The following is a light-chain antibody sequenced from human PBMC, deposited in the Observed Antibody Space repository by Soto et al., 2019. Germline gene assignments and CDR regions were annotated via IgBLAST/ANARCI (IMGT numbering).Light chain of an antibody. V-gene: IGKV3-20*01. CDR2: GTS. CDR3: KQYGTSPPYT. J-gene: IGKJ2*01. CDR1: QSVSSSN. Sequence: EIVLTQSPVTLSLSPGERATLSCRASQSVSSSNLAWYQQKTGQAPRLLIYGTSSRATSIPDRFSGSGSGTDFTLNISRLEPEDFAVYYCKQYGTSPPYTFGQGTKLEIK.